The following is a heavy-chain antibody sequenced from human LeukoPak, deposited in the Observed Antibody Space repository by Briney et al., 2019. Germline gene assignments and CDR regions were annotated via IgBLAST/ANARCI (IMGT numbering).Heavy chain of an antibody. V-gene: IGHV3-66*02. D-gene: IGHD6-6*01. Sequence: GGPLNPSVPPPGLPVRTNNISWFRQAPGKGLRWVPVVYTGARTYYADSVKGRFTISIDNSKNTLYLQMNSLRAEDTAVYYCARSLTLGSSQPEGYWGQGTLVTVSS. CDR1: GLPVRTNN. CDR2: VYTGART. CDR3: ARSLTLGSSQPEGY. J-gene: IGHJ4*02.